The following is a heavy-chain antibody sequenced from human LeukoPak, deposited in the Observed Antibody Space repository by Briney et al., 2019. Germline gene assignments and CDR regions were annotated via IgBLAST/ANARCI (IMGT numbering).Heavy chain of an antibody. V-gene: IGHV5-51*01. D-gene: IGHD5-18*01. CDR2: IYPGDSAT. CDR1: GYTFRSYW. CDR3: ARQKSGYTFTYYYYMDV. Sequence: GESLKISCKGSGYTFRSYWIGWVRQMPGKGLEWMGIIYPGDSATRYSPSFQGQVTISADESTSTAYLQWSSVKASDTAMYYCARQKSGYTFTYYYYMDVWGEGTTVTVSS. J-gene: IGHJ6*03.